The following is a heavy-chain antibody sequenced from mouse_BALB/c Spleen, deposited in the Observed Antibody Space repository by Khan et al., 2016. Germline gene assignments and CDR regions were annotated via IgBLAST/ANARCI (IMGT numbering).Heavy chain of an antibody. CDR2: IDPANGNT. Sequence: VQLQQSGAELVKPGASVKLSCTASGFNIKDTYMHWVKQRPEQGLEWIGKIDPANGNTKYDPNFQGKATITADTSSNTAYLQLSSLTSEDTAVSYCARAYYDYWFAYWGQGTLVTVSA. CDR3: ARAYYDYWFAY. CDR1: GFNIKDTY. J-gene: IGHJ3*01. V-gene: IGHV14-3*02. D-gene: IGHD2-4*01.